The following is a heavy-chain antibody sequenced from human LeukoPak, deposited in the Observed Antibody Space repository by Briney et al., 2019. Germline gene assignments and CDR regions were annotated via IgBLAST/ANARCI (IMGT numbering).Heavy chain of an antibody. CDR1: GGSISSYY. CDR2: IYYSGST. CDR3: ARAPKPGYCSSTSCYIPFYHYYYMDV. J-gene: IGHJ6*03. Sequence: SETLSLTCTVSGGSISSYYWSWIRQPPGKGLEWIGYIYYSGSTNYNPSLKSRVTISVDTSKNQFSLKLSSVTAADTAVYYCARAPKPGYCSSTSCYIPFYHYYYMDVWGKGTTVTVSS. V-gene: IGHV4-59*01. D-gene: IGHD2-2*02.